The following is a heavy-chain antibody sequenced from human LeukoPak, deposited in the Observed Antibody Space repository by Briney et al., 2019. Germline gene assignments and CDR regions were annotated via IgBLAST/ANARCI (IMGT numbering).Heavy chain of an antibody. CDR1: GFTVSSNY. CDR2: IYSGGST. CDR3: ARKKDPKNNWFDP. Sequence: GGSLRLSCAASGFTVSSNYMSWVRQAPGKGLEWVSVIYSGGSTYYADSVKGRFTISRDNSKNTLYLQMNSLRAEDTAVYYCARKKDPKNNWFDPWGQGTLVTVSS. J-gene: IGHJ5*02. V-gene: IGHV3-66*02.